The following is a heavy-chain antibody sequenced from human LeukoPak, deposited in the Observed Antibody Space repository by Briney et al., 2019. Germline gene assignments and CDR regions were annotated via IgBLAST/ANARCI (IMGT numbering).Heavy chain of an antibody. CDR2: INHSGST. D-gene: IGHD3-9*01. V-gene: IGHV4-34*01. J-gene: IGHJ4*02. Sequence: SETLSLTCAVYGGSFSGYYWSWIRQPPGKGLEWIGEINHSGSTNYNPPLKSRVTISVDTSKNQFSLKLSSVTAADTAVYYCAKYFRWLNPFDYLGQGTLVTVSS. CDR3: AKYFRWLNPFDY. CDR1: GGSFSGYY.